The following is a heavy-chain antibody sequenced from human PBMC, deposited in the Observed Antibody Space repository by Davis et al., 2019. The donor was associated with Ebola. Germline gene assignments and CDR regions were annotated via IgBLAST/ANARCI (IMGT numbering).Heavy chain of an antibody. D-gene: IGHD6-19*01. Sequence: ASVKVPCQASGGTFSSYAISWVRQAPGQGLEWMGWINPNSGGTNYAQKFQGRVTMTRDTSISTAYMELSRLRSDDTAVYYCARNEGRRAVAGRGYYYYYGMDVWGQGTTVTVSS. CDR3: ARNEGRRAVAGRGYYYYYGMDV. CDR2: INPNSGGT. V-gene: IGHV1-2*02. CDR1: GGTFSSYA. J-gene: IGHJ6*02.